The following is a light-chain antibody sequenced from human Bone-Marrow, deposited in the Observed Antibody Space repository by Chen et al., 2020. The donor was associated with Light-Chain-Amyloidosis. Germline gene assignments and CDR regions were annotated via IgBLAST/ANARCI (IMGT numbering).Light chain of an antibody. CDR3: QQYYSTSLVA. CDR1: QSVLYSSNNKNY. V-gene: IGKV4-1*01. J-gene: IGKJ1*01. Sequence: DIVMTQSPDSLAVSLGERATINCKSSQSVLYSSNNKNYLAWYQQKPGQPPKLLIYWASTRESGVPDRFSGSGSGTDFTLTISSLQAEDVALYYCQQYYSTSLVAFGQGTKVEIK. CDR2: WAS.